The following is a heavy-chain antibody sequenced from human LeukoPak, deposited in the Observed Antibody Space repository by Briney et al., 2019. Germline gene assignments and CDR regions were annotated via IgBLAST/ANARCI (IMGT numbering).Heavy chain of an antibody. CDR2: IYYSGST. J-gene: IGHJ5*02. CDR3: ARGPGPIVVVGFDP. V-gene: IGHV4-59*01. Sequence: SETLSLTCTVSGGSISSYYWSWIRQPPGKGLEWIGYIYYSGSTNYNPSLKSRVTISVDTSKNQFSLKLSSVTAADTAAYYCARGPGPIVVVGFDPWGQGTLVTVSS. CDR1: GGSISSYY. D-gene: IGHD2-2*01.